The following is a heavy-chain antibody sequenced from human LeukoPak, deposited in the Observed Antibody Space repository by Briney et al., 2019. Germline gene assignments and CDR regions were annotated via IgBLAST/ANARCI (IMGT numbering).Heavy chain of an antibody. CDR2: ISGRTDGP. CDR3: AKDPLGYGGHYFDN. D-gene: IGHD4-23*01. CDR1: GFSFSSYS. J-gene: IGHJ4*02. V-gene: IGHV3-23*01. Sequence: GGSLRLSCAASGFSFSSYSMNWVRQAPGKGLEWVSTISGRTDGPYYADSVKGRFTTSRDNAKNTMYLQINNVRAEDTAVYYCAKDPLGYGGHYFDNWGQGTRVTVSS.